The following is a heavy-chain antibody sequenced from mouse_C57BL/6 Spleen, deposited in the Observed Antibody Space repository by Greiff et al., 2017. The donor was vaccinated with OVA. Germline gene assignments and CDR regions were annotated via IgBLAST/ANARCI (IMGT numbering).Heavy chain of an antibody. Sequence: QVQLKQPGAELVKPGASVKVSCKASGYTFTSYWMHWVKQRPGQGLEWIGRIHPSDSDTNYNQKFKGKATLTVDKSSSTAYMQLSSLTSEDYAVYYCAIPYYGSSYDYAMDYWGQGTSVTVSS. CDR3: AIPYYGSSYDYAMDY. CDR2: IHPSDSDT. CDR1: GYTFTSYW. D-gene: IGHD1-1*01. J-gene: IGHJ4*01. V-gene: IGHV1-74*01.